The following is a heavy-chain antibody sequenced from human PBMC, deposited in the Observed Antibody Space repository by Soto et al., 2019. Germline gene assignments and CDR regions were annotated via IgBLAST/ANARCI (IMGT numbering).Heavy chain of an antibody. Sequence: SVKVSCKASGGTFSSYAISWVRQAPGQGLEWMGGIIPIFGTANYAQKFQGRVTITADESTSTAYMELSSLRSEDTAVYYCARDLGVAVAGKVIGPDWFDPWGQGTLVTVSS. J-gene: IGHJ5*02. CDR1: GGTFSSYA. CDR2: IIPIFGTA. D-gene: IGHD6-19*01. V-gene: IGHV1-69*13. CDR3: ARDLGVAVAGKVIGPDWFDP.